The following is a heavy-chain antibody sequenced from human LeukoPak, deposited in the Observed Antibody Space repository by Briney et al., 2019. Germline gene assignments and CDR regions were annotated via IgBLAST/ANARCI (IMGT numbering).Heavy chain of an antibody. D-gene: IGHD6-13*01. V-gene: IGHV3-30-3*01. CDR2: ISYDGSNK. CDR3: ARVAAAGTSAFDI. J-gene: IGHJ3*02. Sequence: GGSLRLSCAASGFTFSSYAMHWVRQAPGKGLEWVAVISYDGSNKYYADSVKGRFTISRDNSKNTLYLQMNSLRAEDTAVYYCARVAAAGTSAFDIWGQGTMVTVSS. CDR1: GFTFSSYA.